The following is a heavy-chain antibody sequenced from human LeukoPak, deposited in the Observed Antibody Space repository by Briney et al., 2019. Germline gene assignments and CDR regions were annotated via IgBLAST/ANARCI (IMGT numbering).Heavy chain of an antibody. D-gene: IGHD1-26*01. CDR1: GFTLSSYG. CDR2: ISYDGSNK. J-gene: IGHJ4*02. CDR3: AKGLFVGALDY. Sequence: GGSLRLSCAASGFTLSSYGMHWVRQAPGKGLEWVAVISYDGSNKYYADSVKGRFTISRDNSKNTLYLQMNSLRAEDTAVYYCAKGLFVGALDYWGQGTLVTVSS. V-gene: IGHV3-30*18.